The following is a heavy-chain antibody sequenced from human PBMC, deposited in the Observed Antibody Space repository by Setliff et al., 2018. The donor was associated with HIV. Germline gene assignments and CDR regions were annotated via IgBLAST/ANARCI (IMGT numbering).Heavy chain of an antibody. CDR1: GISIFSSSYY. Sequence: LSLTCTVSGISIFSSSYYYNWIRQPPGKGLEWIGSIYYSGSTSYNPSLKSRVTISVETSKSQFSLILTSVTAADTAVYYCATVDGTRYLDYWGQGTLVTVSS. CDR3: ATVDGTRYLDY. V-gene: IGHV4-39*01. D-gene: IGHD1-1*01. J-gene: IGHJ4*02. CDR2: IYYSGST.